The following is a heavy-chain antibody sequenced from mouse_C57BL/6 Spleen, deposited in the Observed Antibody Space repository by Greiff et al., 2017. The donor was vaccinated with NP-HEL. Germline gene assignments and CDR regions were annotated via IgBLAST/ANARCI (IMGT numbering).Heavy chain of an antibody. CDR3: ARNGPLTGINFDV. CDR1: GFSLTSYG. D-gene: IGHD4-1*01. J-gene: IGHJ1*03. V-gene: IGHV2-2*01. Sequence: QVQLQQSGPGLVQPSQSLSITCTVSGFSLTSYGVHWVRQSPGKGLEWLGVIWSGGSTDYNAAFISRLSISKDNSKSQVFFKMNSLQADDTAIYYCARNGPLTGINFDVWGTGTTVTVSS. CDR2: IWSGGST.